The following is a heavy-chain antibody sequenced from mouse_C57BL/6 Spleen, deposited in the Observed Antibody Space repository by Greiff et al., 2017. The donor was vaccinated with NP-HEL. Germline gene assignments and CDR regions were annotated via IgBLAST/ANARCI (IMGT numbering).Heavy chain of an antibody. CDR3: TGGYGHWYFDV. Sequence: EVKLVESGGGLVQPGGSMKLSCVASGFTFSNYWMNWVRQSPEKGLEWVAQIRLKSDNYATHYAVSVKGRFTISRDDSKSSVYLQMNNLRAEDTGIYYCTGGYGHWYFDVWGTGTTVTVSS. V-gene: IGHV6-3*01. D-gene: IGHD2-10*02. J-gene: IGHJ1*03. CDR2: IRLKSDNYAT. CDR1: GFTFSNYW.